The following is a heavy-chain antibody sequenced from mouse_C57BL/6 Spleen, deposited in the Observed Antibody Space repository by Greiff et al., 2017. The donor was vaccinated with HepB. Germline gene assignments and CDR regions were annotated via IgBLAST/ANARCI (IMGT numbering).Heavy chain of an antibody. V-gene: IGHV10-1*01. CDR3: VRFEYAMDY. CDR2: IRSKSNNYAT. J-gene: IGHJ4*01. CDR1: GFSFNTYA. Sequence: EVKLMESGGGLVQPKGSLKLSCAASGFSFNTYAMNWVRQAPGKGLEWVARIRSKSNNYATYYADSVKDRFTITRDDSESILHLQMNNLKTEDTAMYYCVRFEYAMDYWGQGTSVTVSS.